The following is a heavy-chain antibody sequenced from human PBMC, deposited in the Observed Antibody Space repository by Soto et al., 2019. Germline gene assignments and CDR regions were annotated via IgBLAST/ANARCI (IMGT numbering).Heavy chain of an antibody. Sequence: SETLSLTCTVSGGFVNRDTHSWSWIRQTPGKRLGWIGFIYSGGSTKNPSLRSRGTMSVDKSKNQFSLKLRSVIVADTAVYHGACFVSSCSATTCSTRADVWGQGSRVTVSS. CDR1: GGFVNRDTHS. CDR2: IYSGGST. CDR3: ACFVSSCSATTCSTRADV. D-gene: IGHD2-2*01. J-gene: IGHJ6*02. V-gene: IGHV4-61*01.